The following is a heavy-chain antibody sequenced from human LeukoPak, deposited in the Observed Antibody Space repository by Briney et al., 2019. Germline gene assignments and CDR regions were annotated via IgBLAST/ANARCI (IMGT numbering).Heavy chain of an antibody. J-gene: IGHJ2*01. CDR2: IYYSGST. CDR3: ARLSYGGWYFDL. CDR1: GGSISSYY. D-gene: IGHD4-23*01. V-gene: IGHV4-59*01. Sequence: SETLSLTCTVSGGSISSYYWSWIRQPPGKGLEWTGYIYYSGSTNYNPSLKSRVTISVDTSKNQFSLKLSSVTAADTAVYYCARLSYGGWYFDLWGRGTLVTVSS.